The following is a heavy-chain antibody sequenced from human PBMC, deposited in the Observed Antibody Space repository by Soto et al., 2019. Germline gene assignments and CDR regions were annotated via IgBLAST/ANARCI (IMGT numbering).Heavy chain of an antibody. J-gene: IGHJ4*02. CDR3: ARDYDYGGNSVVRLNY. CDR2: INPSGGST. V-gene: IGHV1-46*01. CDR1: GYTFTSYY. D-gene: IGHD4-17*01. Sequence: ASVKVSCKASGYTFTSYYMQWARRAPGQGLEWMGTINPSGGSTSYAQKFQGRVTMTRDTSTSTVYMELSSLRSEDTAVYYCARDYDYGGNSVVRLNYWGQGTLVTVS.